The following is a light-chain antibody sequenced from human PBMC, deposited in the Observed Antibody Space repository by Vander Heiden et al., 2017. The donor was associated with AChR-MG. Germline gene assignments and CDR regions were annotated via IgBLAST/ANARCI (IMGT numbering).Light chain of an antibody. V-gene: IGKV3-15*01. J-gene: IGKJ4*01. CDR3: QQDNDCGLT. CDR1: QTVSSY. Sequence: EIVMKHSPATLSVSPGARATFSCTASQTVSSYLSWYQQKPGQAPRLVIYGASTRATDIPARFSGSGSGTEFTLTISSVQSEDFAVYYCQQDNDCGLTFAQGTEVGI. CDR2: GAS.